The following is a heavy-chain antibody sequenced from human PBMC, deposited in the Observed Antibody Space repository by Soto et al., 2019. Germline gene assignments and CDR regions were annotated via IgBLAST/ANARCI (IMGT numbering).Heavy chain of an antibody. D-gene: IGHD4-17*01. J-gene: IGHJ4*02. CDR3: TRHGPYGVGS. CDR1: GFTFSGSA. CDR2: IRSKANSYAT. V-gene: IGHV3-73*01. Sequence: GGSLRLSCAASGFTFSGSAMHWVRQASGKGLEWVGRIRSKANSYATAYAASVKGRFTISRDDSKNTAYLQMNSLKTEDTAVYYCTRHGPYGVGSWGQGTLVTVSS.